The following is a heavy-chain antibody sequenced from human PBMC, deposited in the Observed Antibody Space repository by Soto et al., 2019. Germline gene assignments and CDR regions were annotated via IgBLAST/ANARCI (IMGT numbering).Heavy chain of an antibody. Sequence: SETLSLTCTVSGGSISSYYWSWIRQSAGKGLEWIGRIYSGGNTQYNPSLKSRVTMSADTSKNQFSLRLNSVTAADTAVYYCARDGSDSYGLDVWGQGTTVTVSS. CDR2: IYSGGNT. CDR1: GGSISSYY. CDR3: ARDGSDSYGLDV. V-gene: IGHV4-4*07. J-gene: IGHJ6*02. D-gene: IGHD3-10*01.